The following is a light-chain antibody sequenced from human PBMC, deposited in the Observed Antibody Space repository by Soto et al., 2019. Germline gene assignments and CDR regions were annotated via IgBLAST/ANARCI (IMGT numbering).Light chain of an antibody. Sequence: QSALTQPASVSGSPGQSLTISCTGTSSDVGGYNYVSWYQQHPGKAPKLMIYDVSNRPSGVSNRFSGSKSANTASLTISGLQAEDEADYYCSSYTSSSTRVFGTGTKVTV. V-gene: IGLV2-14*01. CDR2: DVS. CDR3: SSYTSSSTRV. J-gene: IGLJ1*01. CDR1: SSDVGGYNY.